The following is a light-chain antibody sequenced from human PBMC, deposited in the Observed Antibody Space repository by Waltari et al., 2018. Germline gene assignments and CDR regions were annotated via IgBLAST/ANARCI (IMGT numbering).Light chain of an antibody. Sequence: QSALTQPASVSGSSGQSVNIFCAGTSNDVGGYNSVSWYQGHPGQAPRVIIYDVSDRPSGVSDRFSGSKSGNTASLTSCGLQAEDEADYYCSSQSSNDVVLFGGGTKLTVL. CDR2: DVS. CDR1: SNDVGGYNS. V-gene: IGLV2-14*01. CDR3: SSQSSNDVVL. J-gene: IGLJ2*01.